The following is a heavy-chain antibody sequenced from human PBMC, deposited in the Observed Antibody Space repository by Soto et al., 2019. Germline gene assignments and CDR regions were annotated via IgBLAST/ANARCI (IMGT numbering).Heavy chain of an antibody. CDR3: ALRSCSRTTCPPLNSYFYMDV. J-gene: IGHJ6*03. CDR1: RFTFSNYA. V-gene: IGHV3-23*01. D-gene: IGHD2-2*01. CDR2: ISGSGGTT. Sequence: GESLKISCAASRFTFSNYAMTWVRQAPGTGLEWVSGISGSGGTTFYAGSVKGRFAISRDNSKNTLYLQMNSLRAEDTAVYYCALRSCSRTTCPPLNSYFYMDVWGKGTTVTVSS.